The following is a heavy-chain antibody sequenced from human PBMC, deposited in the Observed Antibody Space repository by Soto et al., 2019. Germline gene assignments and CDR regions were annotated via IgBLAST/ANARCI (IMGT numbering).Heavy chain of an antibody. CDR1: GFTFSSYS. CDR3: ARDYPQDTYDFWSGFDY. V-gene: IGHV3-21*01. CDR2: ISSSSSYI. J-gene: IGHJ4*02. Sequence: EVQLVESGGGLVKPGGSLRLSCAASGFTFSSYSMNWVRQAPGKGLEWVSSISSSSSYIYYADSVKGRFTISRDNAKNSLYLQMNSLRAEDTAMYYCARDYPQDTYDFWSGFDYWGQGTLVTVSS. D-gene: IGHD3-3*01.